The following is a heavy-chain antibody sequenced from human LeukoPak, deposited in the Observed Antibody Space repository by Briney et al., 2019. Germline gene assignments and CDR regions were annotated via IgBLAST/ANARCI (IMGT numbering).Heavy chain of an antibody. CDR3: ARARALLEYAFDP. D-gene: IGHD3-3*01. J-gene: IGHJ5*02. V-gene: IGHV3-7*01. Sequence: GGSLRLSCAASGFTLSSYTMNWVRQAPGKGLEWVANIKQDGSEKYYVDSVKGRFTISRDNAKNSLYLQMNSLRAEDTAVYYCARARALLEYAFDPWGQGTLVTVSS. CDR1: GFTLSSYT. CDR2: IKQDGSEK.